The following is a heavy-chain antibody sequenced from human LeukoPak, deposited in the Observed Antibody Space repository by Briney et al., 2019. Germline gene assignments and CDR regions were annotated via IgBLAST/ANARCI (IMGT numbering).Heavy chain of an antibody. CDR3: ARSIVVVPAARNYYYGMDV. D-gene: IGHD2-2*01. J-gene: IGHJ6*02. Sequence: GGSLRLSCAASGFTFSSYWMSWVRQAPGKGLEWVSAISGSGGSTYYADSVKGRFTISRDNAKNSLYLQMNSLRAEDTAVYYCARSIVVVPAARNYYYGMDVWGQGTTVTVSS. CDR1: GFTFSSYW. V-gene: IGHV3-23*01. CDR2: ISGSGGST.